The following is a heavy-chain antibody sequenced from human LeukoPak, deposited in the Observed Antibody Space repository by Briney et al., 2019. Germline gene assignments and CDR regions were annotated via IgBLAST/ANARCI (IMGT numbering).Heavy chain of an antibody. J-gene: IGHJ4*02. D-gene: IGHD2-2*01. V-gene: IGHV4-34*01. CDR3: ARGSSDIVVVPASKAGFDY. Sequence: PSETLSLTCAVYGGSFSGYYWSWIRQPPGKGLEGIGEINHSGSTNYNPSLKSRVTISVDTSKNQFSLKLSSVTAADTAVYYCARGSSDIVVVPASKAGFDYWGQGTLVTVSS. CDR2: INHSGST. CDR1: GGSFSGYY.